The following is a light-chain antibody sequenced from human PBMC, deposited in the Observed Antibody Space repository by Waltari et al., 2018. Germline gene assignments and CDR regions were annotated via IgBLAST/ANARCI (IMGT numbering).Light chain of an antibody. CDR3: HPYHNFLFT. V-gene: IGKV1-5*03. Sequence: DIQMTQSPSTLSASIGDRVTITCRVSQNINGWLAWYQQRPGKAPKLLIYKTSNLETGVPSRFSGSGSGTEFTLTISSLQPDDFAPSSCHPYHNFLFTFGPGPTVDI. CDR2: KTS. J-gene: IGKJ3*01. CDR1: QNINGW.